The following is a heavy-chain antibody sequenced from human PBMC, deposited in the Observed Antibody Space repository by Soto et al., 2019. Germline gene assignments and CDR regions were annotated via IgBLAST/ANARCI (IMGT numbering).Heavy chain of an antibody. CDR2: INHSGST. V-gene: IGHV4-34*01. J-gene: IGHJ6*02. D-gene: IGHD3-3*01. CDR1: GGSFSGYY. Sequence: SETLSLTCAVYGGSFSGYYWSWIRQPPGKGLEWIGEINHSGSTNYNPSLKSRVTISVDTSKNQFSLKLSSVTAADTAVYYCAREPGPFFWSGYFYGMDVWGQGTTVTVSS. CDR3: AREPGPFFWSGYFYGMDV.